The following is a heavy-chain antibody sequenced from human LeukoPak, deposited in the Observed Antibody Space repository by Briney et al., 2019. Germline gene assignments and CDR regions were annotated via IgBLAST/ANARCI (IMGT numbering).Heavy chain of an antibody. CDR1: GFTFSSYA. Sequence: GGSLRLSCAASGFTFSSYAMSWVRQAPGKGLEWVSAISGSGGSTYYADSVKGRFIISRDNSKDSLYLQMNSLRVEDTAVYYCLRGDRRDYWGQGTPVTVSS. V-gene: IGHV3-23*01. CDR3: LRGDRRDY. J-gene: IGHJ4*02. CDR2: ISGSGGST.